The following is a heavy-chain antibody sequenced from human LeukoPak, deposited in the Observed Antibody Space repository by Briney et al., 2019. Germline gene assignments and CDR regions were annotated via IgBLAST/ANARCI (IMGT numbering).Heavy chain of an antibody. Sequence: PPGGSLRLSCAASGFTFSSYWMNWVRQAPGKGLEWVANINQDGSEKYYVDSVKGRFTISRDNAENSLSLQMNTLRAEDTAVYYCRAVADAFDIWGQGTMVTVSS. CDR1: GFTFSSYW. V-gene: IGHV3-7*01. CDR2: INQDGSEK. J-gene: IGHJ3*02. CDR3: RAVADAFDI. D-gene: IGHD6-19*01.